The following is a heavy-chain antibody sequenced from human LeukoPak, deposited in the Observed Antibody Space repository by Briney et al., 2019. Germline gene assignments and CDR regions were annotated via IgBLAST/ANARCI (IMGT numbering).Heavy chain of an antibody. V-gene: IGHV4-59*08. CDR3: ARQIYGSGSSTTYYYFDY. Sequence: SETLSLTCSVSGGSISSYYWSWIRQPPGKGLEWIGYIFYTGITNYNPSLKSRVTISVDTSKNQFSLKLSSVTAADTAVYYCARQIYGSGSSTTYYYFDYWGQGTLVTVSS. CDR2: IFYTGIT. D-gene: IGHD3-10*01. CDR1: GGSISSYY. J-gene: IGHJ4*02.